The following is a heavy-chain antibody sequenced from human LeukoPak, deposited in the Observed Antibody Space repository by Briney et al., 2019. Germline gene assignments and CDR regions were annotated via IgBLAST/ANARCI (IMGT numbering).Heavy chain of an antibody. CDR3: ARDSSRKFDF. D-gene: IGHD6-6*01. V-gene: IGHV3-33*01. J-gene: IGHJ4*02. Sequence: GTSLRLSCAGAGFTFRNYAIHWVRQAPGKGLEWVAVIWYDGSEKNFAESVKGRLTLSRDNSKNTVYLQLDSLRAEDTAVYYCARDSSRKFDFWGQGTLVTVSS. CDR1: GFTFRNYA. CDR2: IWYDGSEK.